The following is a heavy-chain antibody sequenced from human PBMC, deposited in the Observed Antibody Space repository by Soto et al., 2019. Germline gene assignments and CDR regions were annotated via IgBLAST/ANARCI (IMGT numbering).Heavy chain of an antibody. J-gene: IGHJ6*02. Sequence: QVQLQESGPGPVRPSQTLSLTCTVSGGSISTDHYHWTWIRQTPGKGLEWIGYIHYSGSIHFNPSLQSRVSMSVYTSKNLFSLKLSSVTAADTAVYFCAREDDGGDRDYYGLDVWGQGTKVTVSS. D-gene: IGHD2-21*02. CDR2: IHYSGSI. V-gene: IGHV4-30-4*01. CDR1: GGSISTDHYH. CDR3: AREDDGGDRDYYGLDV.